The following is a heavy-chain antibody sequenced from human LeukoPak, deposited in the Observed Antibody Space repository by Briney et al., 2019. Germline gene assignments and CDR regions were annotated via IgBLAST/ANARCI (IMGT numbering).Heavy chain of an antibody. Sequence: GGSLRLSCAASGFAFNSYSMNWVRQAPGKGLEWVASITTSSTYMHYADSVKGRFTISRDNAKNSLYLQMNSLRADDTAVYFCARHRCYFDYWGQGTLVTVSS. J-gene: IGHJ4*02. CDR3: ARHRCYFDY. CDR2: ITTSSTYM. V-gene: IGHV3-21*01. CDR1: GFAFNSYS.